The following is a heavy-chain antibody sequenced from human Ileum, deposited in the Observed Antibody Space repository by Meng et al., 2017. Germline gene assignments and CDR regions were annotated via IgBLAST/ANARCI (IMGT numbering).Heavy chain of an antibody. CDR2: IYSGGGT. J-gene: IGHJ4*02. CDR1: GFSVSNEF. V-gene: IGHV3-66*01. Sequence: VQLVESGGGLVQPGGSLRLSCAASGFSVSNEFMSWVRQAQGKGLEWVSVIYSGGGTDYADSVKGRFTTSRDSSKNTMYLQMNNLRADDTAMYYCTRGEDHWGQGTLVTVSS. CDR3: TRGEDH.